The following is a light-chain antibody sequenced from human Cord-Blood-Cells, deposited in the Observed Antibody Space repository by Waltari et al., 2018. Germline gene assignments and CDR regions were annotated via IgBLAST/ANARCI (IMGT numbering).Light chain of an antibody. Sequence: QAVLTQPSSLSASPGASASLTCTFRSGINLGTYRIYWYQQKPGSPPQYLLRYKSDSDKQQGSGVPSRFSGSKDASANAGILLISGLQSEDEADYYCMIWHSSAWVFGGGTKLTVL. V-gene: IGLV5-45*02. J-gene: IGLJ3*02. CDR3: MIWHSSAWV. CDR1: SGINLGTYR. CDR2: YKSDSDK.